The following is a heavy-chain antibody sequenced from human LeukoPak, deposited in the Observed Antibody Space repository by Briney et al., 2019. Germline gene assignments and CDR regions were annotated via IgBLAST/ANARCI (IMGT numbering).Heavy chain of an antibody. J-gene: IGHJ1*01. CDR2: INPNSGGT. D-gene: IGHD5-18*01. V-gene: IGHV1-2*06. Sequence: ASVKVSCKASGYTFTGYYMHWVRQAPGQGLEWMGRINPNSGGTNYAQKFQGRVTMTRDTSISTAYMELSRLRSDDTAVYYCALLDTAMVPIAEYFHHWGQGTLVTVSS. CDR3: ALLDTAMVPIAEYFHH. CDR1: GYTFTGYY.